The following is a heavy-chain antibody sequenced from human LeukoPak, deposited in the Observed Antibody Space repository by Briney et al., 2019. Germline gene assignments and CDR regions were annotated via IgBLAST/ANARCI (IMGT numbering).Heavy chain of an antibody. D-gene: IGHD6-13*01. CDR2: IRSKAYGGTT. V-gene: IGHV3-49*04. CDR3: TRGQAAAGTGGY. J-gene: IGHJ4*02. CDR1: GFTFSNSW. Sequence: AGGSLRLSCAASGFTFSNSWMSWVRQAPGKGLEWVGFIRSKAYGGTTEYAASVKGRFTISRDDSKSIAYLQMNSLKTEDTAVYYCTRGQAAAGTGGYWGQGTLVTVSS.